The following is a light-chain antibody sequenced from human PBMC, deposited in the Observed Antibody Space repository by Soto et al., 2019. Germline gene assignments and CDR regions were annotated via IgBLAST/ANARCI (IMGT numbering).Light chain of an antibody. Sequence: DIPLAQSPPSLAASVGDRITITSRASQSVGSYLNWYQQKPGKGPTLLTYGSSAVQSGVPSRFSGSGSGTDLTLTISSLQPEDFATYFCQQSYTTPLTFGGGTKVEIK. CDR2: GSS. J-gene: IGKJ4*01. CDR3: QQSYTTPLT. V-gene: IGKV1-39*01. CDR1: QSVGSY.